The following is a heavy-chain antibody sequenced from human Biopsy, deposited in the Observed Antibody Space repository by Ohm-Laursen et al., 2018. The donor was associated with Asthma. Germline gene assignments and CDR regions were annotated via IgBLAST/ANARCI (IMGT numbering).Heavy chain of an antibody. CDR2: MSFDGRQT. J-gene: IGHJ3*02. CDR1: GFTFRSYA. D-gene: IGHD3-3*01. CDR3: AKERYYDFWSGYPI. V-gene: IGHV3-30-3*02. Sequence: SLRLSCAASGFTFRSYAMHWVRQAPVKGLEWVAVMSFDGRQTYYADSVKGRFTISRDNSKNTLYLQMNSLRAEDTAVYYCAKERYYDFWSGYPIWGQGTMVTVSS.